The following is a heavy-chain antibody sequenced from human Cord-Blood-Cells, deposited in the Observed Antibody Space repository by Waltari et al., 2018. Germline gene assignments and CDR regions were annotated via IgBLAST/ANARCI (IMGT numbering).Heavy chain of an antibody. V-gene: IGHV3-21*01. Sequence: EVQLVESGGGLVKPGGSLRPSCAASGSTFRRYSMHWARQAPGKGLEWVSSISSSSSYIYYADSVKGRFTISRDNAKNSLYLQMNSLRAEDTAVYYCARGSRGVGLGPDYWGQGTLVTVSS. D-gene: IGHD7-27*01. CDR3: ARGSRGVGLGPDY. J-gene: IGHJ4*02. CDR1: GSTFRRYS. CDR2: ISSSSSYI.